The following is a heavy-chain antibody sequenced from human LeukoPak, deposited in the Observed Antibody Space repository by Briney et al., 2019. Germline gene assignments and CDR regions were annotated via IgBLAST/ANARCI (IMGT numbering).Heavy chain of an antibody. J-gene: IGHJ4*02. CDR1: GGSIRSSYYY. Sequence: SETLSLTCTVSGGSIRSSYYYWGWIRQPPGKGLEWIGSIYDSGSTYYNPSLKSRVTISVDTSKNQFSLKLSSVTAADTAVYYCARSLAAATFDYWGQGTLVTVSS. CDR2: IYDSGST. D-gene: IGHD6-13*01. V-gene: IGHV4-39*07. CDR3: ARSLAAATFDY.